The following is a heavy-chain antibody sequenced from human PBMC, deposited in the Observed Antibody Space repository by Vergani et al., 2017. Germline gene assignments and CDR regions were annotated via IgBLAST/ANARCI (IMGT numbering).Heavy chain of an antibody. CDR3: ARGSDSGYDGDFDY. Sequence: QVQLVESGGGVVQPGGSLRLSCAASGFTFSDHNMDWVRQAPGKGLEWVSAISGSGGGTYYADSVKGRFTLSRDNAKNSLYLQMNSLRAEDTAVYYCARGSDSGYDGDFDYWGQGTLVTVSS. CDR1: GFTFSDHN. D-gene: IGHD5-12*01. CDR2: ISGSGGGT. V-gene: IGHV3-11*01. J-gene: IGHJ4*02.